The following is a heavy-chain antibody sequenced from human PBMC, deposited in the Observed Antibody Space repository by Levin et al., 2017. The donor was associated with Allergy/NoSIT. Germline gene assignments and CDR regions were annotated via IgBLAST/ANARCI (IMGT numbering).Heavy chain of an antibody. CDR1: GFTFSTYG. CDR2: IWYDGTNK. D-gene: IGHD3-3*01. J-gene: IGHJ4*02. Sequence: GESLKISCAASGFTFSTYGMHWIRQAPGKGLEWVAVIWYDGTNKYYADSVKGRFTISRDNSKNTLYLQMNSLRAEDTAVYYCARDWSGYMNDWGQGTLVTVSS. CDR3: ARDWSGYMND. V-gene: IGHV3-33*01.